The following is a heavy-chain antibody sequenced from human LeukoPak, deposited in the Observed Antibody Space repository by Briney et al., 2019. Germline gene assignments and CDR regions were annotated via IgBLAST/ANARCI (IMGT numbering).Heavy chain of an antibody. V-gene: IGHV3-23*01. Sequence: GGSLRLSCVASGFTFSSYAMTWVRQAPGKGLNWVSAISGGGDNTHYADSVKGRFTISRDNSKNTLYLQMNSLRAEDTAVYYCAKVRGYYYDSSDDYWGQGTLVTVSP. J-gene: IGHJ4*02. D-gene: IGHD3-22*01. CDR3: AKVRGYYYDSSDDY. CDR1: GFTFSSYA. CDR2: ISGGGDNT.